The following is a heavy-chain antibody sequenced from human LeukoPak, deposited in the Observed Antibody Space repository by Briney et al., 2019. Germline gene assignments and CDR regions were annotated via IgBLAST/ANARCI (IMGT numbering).Heavy chain of an antibody. CDR3: ARGRGAVAGKRYYYYGMDV. CDR1: GGSFSGYY. J-gene: IGHJ6*02. V-gene: IGHV4-34*01. Sequence: SETLSLTCAVYGGSFSGYYWSGIRQPPGKGLEWIGEINHSGSTNYNPSLKSRVTISVDTSKNQFSLKLSSVTAADTAVYYCARGRGAVAGKRYYYYGMDVWGQGTTVTVSS. CDR2: INHSGST. D-gene: IGHD6-19*01.